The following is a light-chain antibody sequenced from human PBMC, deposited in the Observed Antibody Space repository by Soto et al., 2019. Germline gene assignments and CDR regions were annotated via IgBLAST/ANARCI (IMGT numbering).Light chain of an antibody. CDR2: GAS. V-gene: IGKV3-11*01. CDR3: QQRSDWPRT. Sequence: LSQSPSTLSLSPGDRVTLTCRASQSLSKSLVWYQQKPGQAPRLLLDGASNRATGIPARFSGSGSGTDFSLTISSLEPEDFAVYYCQQRSDWPRTFGQGTKVAIK. CDR1: QSLSKS. J-gene: IGKJ1*01.